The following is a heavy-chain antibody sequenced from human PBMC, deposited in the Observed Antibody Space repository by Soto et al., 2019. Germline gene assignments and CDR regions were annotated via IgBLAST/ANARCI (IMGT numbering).Heavy chain of an antibody. Sequence: PGGSLRLSCAGSGFSFSYYCMSWIRQSPGKGLEWVSYISSSGDIIYYADSVKGRFTISRDNAKNSLYLQMNSLRAEDTAVYYCARDLGYYASDGYFDYWAQATVVTVS. CDR1: GFSFSYYC. D-gene: IGHD3-22*01. J-gene: IGHJ4*02. CDR3: ARDLGYYASDGYFDY. V-gene: IGHV3-11*01. CDR2: ISSSGDII.